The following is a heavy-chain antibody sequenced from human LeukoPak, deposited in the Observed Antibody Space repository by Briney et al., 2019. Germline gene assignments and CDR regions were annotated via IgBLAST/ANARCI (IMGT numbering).Heavy chain of an antibody. J-gene: IGHJ4*02. CDR1: GYTFTSYG. V-gene: IGHV1-2*04. D-gene: IGHD3-22*01. CDR3: ARSVSSGYYEG. CDR2: INPNSGGT. Sequence: ASVKVSCKASGYTFTSYGVSWVRQAPGQGLEWMGWINPNSGGTNYAQKFQGWVTMTRDTSISTAYTELSRLRSDDTAVYYCARSVSSGYYEGWGQGTLVTVSS.